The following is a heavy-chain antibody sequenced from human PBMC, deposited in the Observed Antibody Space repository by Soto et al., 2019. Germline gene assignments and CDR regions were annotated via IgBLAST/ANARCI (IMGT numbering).Heavy chain of an antibody. D-gene: IGHD3-22*01. Sequence: TGGFLRLSCVVSGFSFSGHWMSWVRQAPGKGPEWVAKIKEDGSEQNYVDSVTGRFTISRDNAKKSLYLQMNSLRAEDTAVYYGARVKIEMATSFDDRSQRTPVTVSS. CDR3: ARVKIEMATSFDD. V-gene: IGHV3-7*01. J-gene: IGHJ4*02. CDR2: IKEDGSEQ. CDR1: GFSFSGHW.